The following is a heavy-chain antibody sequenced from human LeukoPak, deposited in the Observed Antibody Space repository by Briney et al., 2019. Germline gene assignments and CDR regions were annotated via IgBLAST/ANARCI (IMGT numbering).Heavy chain of an antibody. D-gene: IGHD2-21*02. J-gene: IGHJ5*02. CDR1: GFSFSGAW. V-gene: IGHV3-49*03. CDR2: IRSKAYGGTT. Sequence: PGGSLRLSCAASGFSFSGAWMSWFRQAPGKGLEWVGFIRSKAYGGTTEYAASVKGRFTISRDDSKSIAYLQMNSLKTEDTAVYYCTGLYCGGDCYNRGFDPWGQGTLVTVSS. CDR3: TGLYCGGDCYNRGFDP.